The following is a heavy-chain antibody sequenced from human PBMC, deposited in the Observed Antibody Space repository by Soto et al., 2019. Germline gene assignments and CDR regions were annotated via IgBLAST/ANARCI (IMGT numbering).Heavy chain of an antibody. CDR2: ISPNSGNT. Sequence: QVHLVQSGAEVKKPGASVNVSCKTSGYTFTRNGISWVRQAPGQGLEWMGWISPNSGNTKYAQKLQGRVIMTTDTSTSTAYMELRSLRSDDTAVYYCVKDRDSNSRPSRDVWGPGTTVTVSS. J-gene: IGHJ6*02. CDR3: VKDRDSNSRPSRDV. CDR1: GYTFTRNG. D-gene: IGHD3-22*01. V-gene: IGHV1-18*01.